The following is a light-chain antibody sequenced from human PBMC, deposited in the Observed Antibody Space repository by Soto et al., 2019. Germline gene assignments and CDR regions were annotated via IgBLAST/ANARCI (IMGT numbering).Light chain of an antibody. CDR1: SSDVGGYNY. CDR3: KSYAGSNTWV. V-gene: IGLV2-8*01. Sequence: QSVLTQPPSASGSPGQSVTISCTGTSSDVGGYNYVSWYQQHPGKAPKLVIYEVSNRPSGVPDRFSGSKSDNTASLTVSGLRAEDEADYYCKSYAGSNTWVFGGGTKLTVL. CDR2: EVS. J-gene: IGLJ3*02.